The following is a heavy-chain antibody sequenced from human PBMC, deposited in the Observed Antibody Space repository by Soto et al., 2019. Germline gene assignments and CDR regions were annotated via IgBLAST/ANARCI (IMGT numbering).Heavy chain of an antibody. V-gene: IGHV3-48*01. J-gene: IGHJ4*02. CDR2: ISSSSSTI. CDR1: GFTFSSYS. Sequence: GGSLRLSCAASGFTFSSYSMHWVRQAPGKGLEWVSYISSSSSTIYYADSVKGRFTISRDNSKNTLYLQMNSLRAEDTAVYYCAKGAYYDSWGQGTLVTVSS. D-gene: IGHD3-22*01. CDR3: AKGAYYDS.